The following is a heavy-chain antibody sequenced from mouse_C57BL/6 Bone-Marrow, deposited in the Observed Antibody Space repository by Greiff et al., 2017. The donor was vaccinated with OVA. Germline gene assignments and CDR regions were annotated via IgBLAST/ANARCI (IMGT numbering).Heavy chain of an antibody. Sequence: VQLQQSGSVLVKPGASVKMSCKASGYTFTDYYMNWVKQSHGKSLEWIGVINPYNGGTSYNQKFKGKATLTVDKSSSTAYMELNSLTSEDSAVYYCARSRDYGNSFDYWGQGTTLTVSS. CDR3: ARSRDYGNSFDY. CDR1: GYTFTDYY. CDR2: INPYNGGT. J-gene: IGHJ2*01. V-gene: IGHV1-19*01. D-gene: IGHD2-1*01.